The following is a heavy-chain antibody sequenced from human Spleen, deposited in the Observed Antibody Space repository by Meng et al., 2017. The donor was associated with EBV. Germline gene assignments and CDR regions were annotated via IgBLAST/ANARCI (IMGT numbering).Heavy chain of an antibody. CDR1: GFSFSTYS. V-gene: IGHV3-21*02. Sequence: EVQLVESGGGLVEPGGSLGLSCAASGFSFSTYSMNLVRQAPGKGLEWVSSITKDSSHVYYADAVRGRFTISRDNAKNSLYLQMNSLRVEDTAVYYCARDDTSNKFYFDYWGQGALVTVSS. CDR2: ITKDSSHV. J-gene: IGHJ4*02. CDR3: ARDDTSNKFYFDY. D-gene: IGHD2/OR15-2a*01.